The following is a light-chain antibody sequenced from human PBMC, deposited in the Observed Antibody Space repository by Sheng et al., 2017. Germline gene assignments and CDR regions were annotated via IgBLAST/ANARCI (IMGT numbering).Light chain of an antibody. V-gene: IGKV3-20*01. J-gene: IGKJ4*01. CDR2: GAS. Sequence: EIVLTQSPGTLSLSPGERATLSCRASQKINSNYLSWLQQKPGQAPRLLIYGASIRATGIPDRFSGSGSGTDFTLTVSRLEPEDVATYYCQQSYSSPPLSFGGGTKVQIK. CDR1: QKINSNY. CDR3: QQSYSSPPLS.